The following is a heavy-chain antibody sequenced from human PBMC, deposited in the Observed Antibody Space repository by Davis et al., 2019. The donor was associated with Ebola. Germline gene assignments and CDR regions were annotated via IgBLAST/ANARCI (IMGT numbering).Heavy chain of an antibody. V-gene: IGHV3-21*04. J-gene: IGHJ4*02. CDR2: ISSSSSYI. D-gene: IGHD3-3*01. CDR3: AKTPGVTTYGTFDH. CDR1: GFTFSSYS. Sequence: PGGSLRLSCAASGFTFSSYSMNWVRQAPGKGLEWVSSISSSSSYIYYADSVKGRFTISRDNSKNTVYLQMNSLRAEDTAVYYCAKTPGVTTYGTFDHWGQGTLVTVSS.